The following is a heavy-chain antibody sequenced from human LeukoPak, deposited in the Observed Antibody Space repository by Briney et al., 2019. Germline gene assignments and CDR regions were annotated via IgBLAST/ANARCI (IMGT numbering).Heavy chain of an antibody. Sequence: ASVKVSCKASGYTFTGYYMHWVRQAPGQGLEWMGWINPNSGGTNYAQKFQGRVTMTRDTSISTAYMGLSRLRSDDTAVYYCARDHGQGELPIYWGQGTLVTVSS. CDR3: ARDHGQGELPIY. D-gene: IGHD1-26*01. CDR1: GYTFTGYY. J-gene: IGHJ4*02. CDR2: INPNSGGT. V-gene: IGHV1-2*02.